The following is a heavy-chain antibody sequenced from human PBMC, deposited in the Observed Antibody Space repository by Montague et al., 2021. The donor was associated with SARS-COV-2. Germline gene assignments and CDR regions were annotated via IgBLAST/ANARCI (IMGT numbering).Heavy chain of an antibody. Sequence: SETLSLTCAVYGGSFSGYYWTWIRQPPGKGLEWIGENNYSGSTKYNPSLKSRVTMSVDMSKNQFSLKLRSVTAADTAVYYCARGRGLAVLFDFYYCGMDVWGQGTTVTVSS. CDR1: GGSFSGYY. V-gene: IGHV4-34*01. CDR3: ARGRGLAVLFDFYYCGMDV. D-gene: IGHD3-3*02. J-gene: IGHJ6*02. CDR2: NNYSGST.